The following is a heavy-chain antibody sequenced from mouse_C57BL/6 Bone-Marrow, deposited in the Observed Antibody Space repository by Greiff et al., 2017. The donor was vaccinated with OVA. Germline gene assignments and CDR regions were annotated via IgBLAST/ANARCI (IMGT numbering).Heavy chain of an antibody. CDR1: GYTFTSYT. V-gene: IGHV1-4*01. CDR2: INPSSGYT. D-gene: IGHD2-10*01. Sequence: QVQLQQSGAELARPGASVKMSCKASGYTFTSYTMHWVKQRPGQGLEWIGYINPSSGYTKYNQKFKDKATLTADKSSSTAYMQLSSLTSEDSAVYDCASLLSIFDYWGQGTTLTVSS. CDR3: ASLLSIFDY. J-gene: IGHJ2*01.